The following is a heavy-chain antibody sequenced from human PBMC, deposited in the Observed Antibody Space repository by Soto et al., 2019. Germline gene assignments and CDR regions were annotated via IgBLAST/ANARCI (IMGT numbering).Heavy chain of an antibody. CDR3: TRGDYHEMSGSLY. Sequence: PSETLSLTCTVSGGSVSSGSYYWSWVRQPPGKGLEWIGYIYYSGEHTNYNPSLKSRVAISVDTSKNQFSLKLTSVTAADTAVYYCTRGDYHEMSGSLYWGQGTLVTVSS. CDR2: IYYSGEHT. J-gene: IGHJ4*02. D-gene: IGHD3-22*01. V-gene: IGHV4-61*01. CDR1: GGSVSSGSYY.